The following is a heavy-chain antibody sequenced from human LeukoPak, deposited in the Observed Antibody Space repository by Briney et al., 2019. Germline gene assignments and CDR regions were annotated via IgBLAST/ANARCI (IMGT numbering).Heavy chain of an antibody. J-gene: IGHJ4*02. Sequence: SETLSLTCTVSGGSISSYYWSWIRQPPGKGLEWIGYIYYSGSTNYSPSLKSRVTISVDTSKNQFSLKLSSVTAADTAVYYCARVWAGPLYYFDYWGQGTLVTVSS. CDR1: GGSISSYY. CDR3: ARVWAGPLYYFDY. CDR2: IYYSGST. V-gene: IGHV4-59*01. D-gene: IGHD6-19*01.